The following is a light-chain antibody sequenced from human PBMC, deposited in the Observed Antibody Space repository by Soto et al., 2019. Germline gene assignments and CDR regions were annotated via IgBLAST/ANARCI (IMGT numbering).Light chain of an antibody. CDR3: QQYNNWPPWT. CDR1: QSVNSN. CDR2: GAS. J-gene: IGKJ1*01. V-gene: IGKV3-15*01. Sequence: EIVMTQSPATLSVSPGERATLSCRASQSVNSNLAWYQQKPGQAPRLLIYGASTRATGIPARFSGSGSGTEFTLAISSLQSEDFAVYYCQQYNNWPPWTFGQETKVDIK.